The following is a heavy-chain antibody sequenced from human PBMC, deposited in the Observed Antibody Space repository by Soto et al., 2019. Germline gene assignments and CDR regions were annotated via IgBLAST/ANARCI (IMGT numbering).Heavy chain of an antibody. CDR1: GGSISSSNW. V-gene: IGHV4-4*02. D-gene: IGHD3-22*01. J-gene: IGHJ4*02. Sequence: PWETLSLTCAVSGGSISSSNWWSWVRQPPGKGLEWIGEIYHSGSTNYNPSLKSRVTISVDKSKNQFSLKLSSVTAADTAVYYCAVHSYYYDSSGSKQTYYFDYWGQGTLVTVSS. CDR2: IYHSGST. CDR3: AVHSYYYDSSGSKQTYYFDY.